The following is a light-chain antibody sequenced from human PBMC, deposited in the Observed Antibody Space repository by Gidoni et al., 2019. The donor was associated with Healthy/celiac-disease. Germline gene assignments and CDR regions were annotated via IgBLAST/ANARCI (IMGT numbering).Light chain of an antibody. CDR1: QSVSSSY. CDR2: GAS. Sequence: EIVLTQSPGTLSLSPGERATLSGRASQSVSSSYLAWYQQKPGQAPRLLIYGASSRATGIPDRFSGSGSGTDFTLTISRLEPEDFAVYYCQQYGSSPYTFGQXTKLEIK. V-gene: IGKV3-20*01. J-gene: IGKJ2*01. CDR3: QQYGSSPYT.